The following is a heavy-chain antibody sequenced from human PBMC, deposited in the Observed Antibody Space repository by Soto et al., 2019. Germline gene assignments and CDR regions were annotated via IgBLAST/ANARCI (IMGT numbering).Heavy chain of an antibody. J-gene: IGHJ4*02. D-gene: IGHD2-15*01. Sequence: GESLKISCKVSGYIFTSNWIGWVRQMPGKGLEWMGIIYPGDSNTRYSPSFQGQVTISADKSISTAYLQWNSLKASDTALYYCARKPAGNFDYWGQGTLVTVSS. V-gene: IGHV5-51*01. CDR2: IYPGDSNT. CDR3: ARKPAGNFDY. CDR1: GYIFTSNW.